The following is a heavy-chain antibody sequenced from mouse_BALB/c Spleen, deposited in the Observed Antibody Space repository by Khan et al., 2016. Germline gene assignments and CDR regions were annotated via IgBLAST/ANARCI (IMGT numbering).Heavy chain of an antibody. CDR2: IESANGNL. J-gene: IGHJ3*01. V-gene: IGHV14-3*02. CDR3: ASLPDYYDWFVY. CDR1: GFNIKDTD. Sequence: VQLMQSGAELVKPGASVKLSCTASGFNIKDTDIHWVKQRPEQGMEWIGRIESANGNLKYDPNFQGKATITVDTDDNTAYLQLNRLTLEDAAAYYCASLPDYYDWFVYWAQGTLVTVSA. D-gene: IGHD1-1*01.